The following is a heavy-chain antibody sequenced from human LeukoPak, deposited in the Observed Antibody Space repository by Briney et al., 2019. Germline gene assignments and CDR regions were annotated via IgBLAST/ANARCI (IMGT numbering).Heavy chain of an antibody. CDR1: GYTFTSYD. J-gene: IGHJ5*02. Sequence: ASVKVSCKASGYTFTSYDINWVRQAPGQEPEWMGWINPNSGGTKYAQKFQGRVTMTRDTSISTAYMDLRWLTSDDTATYYCAKQLEAWFDPWGQGTLVTVSS. CDR2: INPNSGGT. D-gene: IGHD1-1*01. CDR3: AKQLEAWFDP. V-gene: IGHV1-2*02.